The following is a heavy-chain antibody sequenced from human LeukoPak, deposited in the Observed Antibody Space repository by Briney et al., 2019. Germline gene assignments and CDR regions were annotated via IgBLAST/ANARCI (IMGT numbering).Heavy chain of an antibody. Sequence: SVEVSCKASGGTFSSYAISWVRQAPGQGLEWMGGIIPIFGTANYAQKFQGRVTITTDESTSTAYMELSSLRSEDTAVYYCARGRDGYNYFDYWGQGTLVTVSS. CDR2: IIPIFGTA. D-gene: IGHD5-24*01. V-gene: IGHV1-69*05. CDR3: ARGRDGYNYFDY. CDR1: GGTFSSYA. J-gene: IGHJ4*02.